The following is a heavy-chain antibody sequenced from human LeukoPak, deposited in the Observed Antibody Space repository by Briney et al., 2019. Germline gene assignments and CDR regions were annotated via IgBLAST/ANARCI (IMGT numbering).Heavy chain of an antibody. CDR1: GGTFSNYA. D-gene: IGHD4-23*01. J-gene: IGHJ4*02. CDR3: ARGWLAETTVVTPYNY. Sequence: SVRVSCKASGGTFSNYAINWVRQAPGQGLEWMGGIIPIFGTAHYSQKFQGRVTITAVDSMNTAYMELSSLRSDDTAVYYCARGWLAETTVVTPYNYWGQGTLVTVSS. V-gene: IGHV1-69*01. CDR2: IIPIFGTA.